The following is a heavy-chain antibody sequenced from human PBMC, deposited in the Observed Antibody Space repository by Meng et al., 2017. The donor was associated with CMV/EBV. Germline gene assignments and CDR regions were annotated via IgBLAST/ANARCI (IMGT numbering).Heavy chain of an antibody. V-gene: IGHV3-11*04. D-gene: IGHD3-22*01. CDR1: GGSFSGYY. Sequence: LSLTCAVYGGSFSGYYWSWIRQAPGKGLEWVSYISSSGSTIYYADSVKGRFTISRDNAKNSLYLQMNSLRAEDTAVYYCARGEPGRYYYDSSGYSTKFDYWGQGTLVTVSS. CDR3: ARGEPGRYYYDSSGYSTKFDY. J-gene: IGHJ4*02. CDR2: ISSSGSTI.